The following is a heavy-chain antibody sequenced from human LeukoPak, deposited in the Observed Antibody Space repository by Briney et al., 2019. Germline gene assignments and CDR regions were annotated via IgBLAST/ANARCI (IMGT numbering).Heavy chain of an antibody. Sequence: ASVTVSCKASGYTFTSYYMHWVRQAPGQGLEWMGIINPSGGSTSYAQKLQGRVTMTTDTSTSTAYMELRSLRSDDTAVYYCARYSGSYYSQDWFDPWGQGTLVTVSS. V-gene: IGHV1-46*01. CDR3: ARYSGSYYSQDWFDP. CDR2: INPSGGST. J-gene: IGHJ5*02. D-gene: IGHD1-26*01. CDR1: GYTFTSYY.